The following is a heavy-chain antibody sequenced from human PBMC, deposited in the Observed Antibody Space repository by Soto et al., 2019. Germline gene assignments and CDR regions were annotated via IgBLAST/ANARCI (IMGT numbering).Heavy chain of an antibody. D-gene: IGHD3-22*01. J-gene: IGHJ4*02. V-gene: IGHV4-34*01. CDR3: ARRGTYYYDSSGYYYFDY. Sequence: PSETLSLTCGFYGGYFHDDYWSLIRQSPGKGLEWIGEIKHSGSTNYNPSLKSRVTISVDTSKNQFSLKLSSVTAADTAVYYCARRGTYYYDSSGYYYFDYWGQGTLVTVSS. CDR1: GGYFHDDY. CDR2: IKHSGST.